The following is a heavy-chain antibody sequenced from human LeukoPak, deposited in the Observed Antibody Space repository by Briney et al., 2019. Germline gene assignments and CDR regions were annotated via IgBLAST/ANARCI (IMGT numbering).Heavy chain of an antibody. D-gene: IGHD2/OR15-2a*01. CDR3: ARAPTWNYGMDV. Sequence: PSETLSLTCTVSGGSISNYYWSWIRQPPGKGLEWIGYIYYPGSTNYNPSLKSRVAISVDASKNQFSLKLRSVTAADTAVDHCARAPTWNYGMDVWGQGTTVTVSS. CDR2: IYYPGST. J-gene: IGHJ6*02. CDR1: GGSISNYY. V-gene: IGHV4-59*01.